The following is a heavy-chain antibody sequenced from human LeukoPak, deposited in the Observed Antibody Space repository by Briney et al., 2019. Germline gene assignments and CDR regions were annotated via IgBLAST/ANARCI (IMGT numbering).Heavy chain of an antibody. D-gene: IGHD3-10*01. Sequence: PGGSLRLSCAASGFTFSSYAMSWVRQAPGKGLEWVSAISGSGGSTYYADSVKGRFTISRDNSKNTLYLQMNSLRAEDTAVYYCAKVPGYYGSGSSTIRFGPWGQGTLVTVSS. CDR1: GFTFSSYA. V-gene: IGHV3-23*01. CDR3: AKVPGYYGSGSSTIRFGP. J-gene: IGHJ5*02. CDR2: ISGSGGST.